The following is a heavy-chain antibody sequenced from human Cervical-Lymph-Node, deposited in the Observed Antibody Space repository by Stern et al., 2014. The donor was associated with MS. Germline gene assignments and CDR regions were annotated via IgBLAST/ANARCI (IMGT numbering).Heavy chain of an antibody. Sequence: QVQLQESGPGLVKPSETLSLTCTVSSGSISSYYWSWVRQPPGKGLEWIGYIYYTGNTYYNPPLKSRVTISVDTSKNQFSLKLSSVTAADTAVYYCASGSSWYLGYLDYWGQGTLVTVSS. CDR3: ASGSSWYLGYLDY. D-gene: IGHD6-13*01. J-gene: IGHJ4*02. CDR1: SGSISSYY. V-gene: IGHV4-59*01. CDR2: IYYTGNT.